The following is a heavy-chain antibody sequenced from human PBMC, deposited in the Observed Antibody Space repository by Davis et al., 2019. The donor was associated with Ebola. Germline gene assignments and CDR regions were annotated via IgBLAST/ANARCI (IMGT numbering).Heavy chain of an antibody. D-gene: IGHD6-19*01. CDR2: INHTGST. Sequence: MPSETLSLTCAVYGGSFSGYYWSWIRQPPGKGLEWIGEINHTGSTNYNPSLKSRVTISVGTSKNQFSLNLSSVTAADTAVYYCARASSGWYPYYFDSWGQGTLVTVSS. CDR3: ARASSGWYPYYFDS. V-gene: IGHV4-34*01. CDR1: GGSFSGYY. J-gene: IGHJ4*02.